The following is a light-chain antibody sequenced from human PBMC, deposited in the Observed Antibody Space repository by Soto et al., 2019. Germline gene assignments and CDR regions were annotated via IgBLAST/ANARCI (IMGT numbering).Light chain of an antibody. CDR3: QQSYSTLVT. CDR2: GAS. Sequence: IQMTQSPSYLSASIGDTVTITCRASQSIRTYLIWYQQKSGKAPKVLISGASSLQSGVPSRFTGTGSGTHFTLTISSLQPEDFATYYCQQSYSTLVTFGQGTKVDIK. J-gene: IGKJ1*01. CDR1: QSIRTY. V-gene: IGKV1-39*01.